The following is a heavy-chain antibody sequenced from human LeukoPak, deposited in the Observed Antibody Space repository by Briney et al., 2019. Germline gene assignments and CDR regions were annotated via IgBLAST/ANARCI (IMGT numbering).Heavy chain of an antibody. J-gene: IGHJ4*02. D-gene: IGHD1-26*01. Sequence: QSGGSLRLSCAASGFTFSSYWVSWVRQAPGKGLEWVANIKQDGSEKYYVDSVKGRFTISRDNAKNSLYLQMNSLRAEDTAVYYCASISGSYLALDYWGQGTLVTVSS. CDR2: IKQDGSEK. CDR1: GFTFSSYW. CDR3: ASISGSYLALDY. V-gene: IGHV3-7*01.